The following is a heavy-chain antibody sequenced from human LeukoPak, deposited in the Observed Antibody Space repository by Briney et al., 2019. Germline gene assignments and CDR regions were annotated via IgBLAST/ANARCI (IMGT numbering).Heavy chain of an antibody. CDR3: VRGESGAFDI. D-gene: IGHD3-10*01. J-gene: IGHJ3*02. V-gene: IGHV3-7*01. CDR2: IKQDGSDK. CDR1: GFTFSISW. Sequence: GGSLRLSCAASGFTFSISWMGWVRQAPGKGLEWVANIKQDGSDKYYVDSVKGRFTISRDNAKNSLYLQMNTLRAEDTAVYYCVRGESGAFDIWGQGTMVTVSS.